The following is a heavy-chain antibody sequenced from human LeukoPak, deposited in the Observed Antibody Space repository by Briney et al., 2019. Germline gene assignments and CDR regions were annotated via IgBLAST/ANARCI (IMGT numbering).Heavy chain of an antibody. V-gene: IGHV4-59*12. J-gene: IGHJ4*02. Sequence: SETLSLTCTVSGGSISTYYWSWIRQPPGKGLEWIGHIYYSGSTNYNPSLKSRVTISVDTTKNQFSLKLSSVTAADTAVYYCARASYSNYVYWGQGTLVTVSS. CDR3: ARASYSNYVY. CDR2: IYYSGST. CDR1: GGSISTYY. D-gene: IGHD4-11*01.